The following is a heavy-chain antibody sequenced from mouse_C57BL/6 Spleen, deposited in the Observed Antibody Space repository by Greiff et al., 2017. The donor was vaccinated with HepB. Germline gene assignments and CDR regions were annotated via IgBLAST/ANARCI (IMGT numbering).Heavy chain of an antibody. V-gene: IGHV1-80*01. Sequence: VKLMESGAELVKPGASVKISCKASGYAFSSYWMNWVKQRPGKGLEWIGQIYPGDGDTNYNGKFKGKATLTADKSSSTAYMQLSSLTSEDSAVYFCASNWVFAYWGQGTLVTVSA. J-gene: IGHJ3*01. CDR1: GYAFSSYW. CDR3: ASNWVFAY. D-gene: IGHD4-1*01. CDR2: IYPGDGDT.